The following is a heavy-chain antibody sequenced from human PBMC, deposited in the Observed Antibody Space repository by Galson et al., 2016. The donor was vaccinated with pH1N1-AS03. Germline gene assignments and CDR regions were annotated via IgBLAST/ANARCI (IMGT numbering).Heavy chain of an antibody. V-gene: IGHV3-74*01. D-gene: IGHD6-19*01. J-gene: IGHJ4*02. CDR2: ITSAGSSI. Sequence: SLRLSCAASGFIFSSDWMHWVRQVPGKGLVWVSRITSAGSSISYADAVKGRFTTSRDNAKNTLYLQMNSLRAEDTAVYHCARAMYTSGWYEDSWGQGTLVIVSS. CDR3: ARAMYTSGWYEDS. CDR1: GFIFSSDW.